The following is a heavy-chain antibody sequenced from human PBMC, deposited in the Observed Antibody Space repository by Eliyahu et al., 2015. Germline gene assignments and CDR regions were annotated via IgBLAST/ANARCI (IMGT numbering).Heavy chain of an antibody. D-gene: IGHD3-10*01. CDR2: INSDGSTT. V-gene: IGHV3-74*01. CDR1: GFTFSIYW. Sequence: EVQLVESGGGLVQPGGSLRXXCAASGFTFSIYWMHWVRQAPGKGLXWVSHINSDGSTTRYADSVKGRFTISRDNTKNTLYLQMNTLRAEDTALYYCARGGGSYSLDSWGQGNLVTVSS. J-gene: IGHJ4*02. CDR3: ARGGGSYSLDS.